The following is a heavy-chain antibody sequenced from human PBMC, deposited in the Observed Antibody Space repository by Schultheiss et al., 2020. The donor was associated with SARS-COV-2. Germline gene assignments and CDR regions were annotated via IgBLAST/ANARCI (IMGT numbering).Heavy chain of an antibody. Sequence: SETLSLTCAVSGGSISSSNWWSWVRQPPGKGLEWIGYIYYSGSTYYNPSLKSRVTISVDTSKNQFSLKLSSVTAADTAVYYCARESYGSGSYISYYYYGMDVWGQGTTVTVSS. D-gene: IGHD3-10*01. CDR2: IYYSGST. CDR3: ARESYGSGSYISYYYYGMDV. J-gene: IGHJ6*02. V-gene: IGHV4-4*02. CDR1: GGSISSSNW.